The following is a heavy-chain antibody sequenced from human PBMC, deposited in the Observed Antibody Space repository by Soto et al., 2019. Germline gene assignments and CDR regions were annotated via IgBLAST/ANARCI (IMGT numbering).Heavy chain of an antibody. J-gene: IGHJ4*02. V-gene: IGHV3-30*18. D-gene: IGHD5-12*01. Sequence: GGSLRLSCAASGFTFSDHGFHWVRQAPGKGLEWVADISYDGLNQYYADSVKGRFTISRDNSKNTLHLQMNSLRVEDTALYFCTKGAWLDYWGQGTLVTVSS. CDR1: GFTFSDHG. CDR3: TKGAWLDY. CDR2: ISYDGLNQ.